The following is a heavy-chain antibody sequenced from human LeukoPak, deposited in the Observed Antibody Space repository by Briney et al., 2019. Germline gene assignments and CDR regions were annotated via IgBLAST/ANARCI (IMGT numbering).Heavy chain of an antibody. CDR3: ARFGIAAAAQIDY. CDR1: GGSITSSSYY. Sequence: SETLSLTCSVSGGSITSSSYYWSWIRQPPEKGLEWIGSIYYTGGTYYSPSLKSRVTISVDTSKNQFSLKLSSVTAADTAVYYCARFGIAAAAQIDYWGQGALVTVSS. V-gene: IGHV4-39*07. D-gene: IGHD6-13*01. CDR2: IYYTGGT. J-gene: IGHJ4*02.